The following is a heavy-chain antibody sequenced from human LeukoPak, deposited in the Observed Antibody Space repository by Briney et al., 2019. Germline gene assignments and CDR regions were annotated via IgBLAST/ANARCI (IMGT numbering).Heavy chain of an antibody. J-gene: IGHJ3*02. CDR3: ARDLYYYDSSGYRFDAFDI. V-gene: IGHV4-4*07. D-gene: IGHD3-22*01. Sequence: ASETLSLTCTVSGGSISNYYWSWIRQSAGKGLEWIGRIYSSGFTNHNPSLKSRVTMSVDTSKNQFSLRLSAVTAADTAVYYCARDLYYYDSSGYRFDAFDIWGQGTMVTVSS. CDR1: GGSISNYY. CDR2: IYSSGFT.